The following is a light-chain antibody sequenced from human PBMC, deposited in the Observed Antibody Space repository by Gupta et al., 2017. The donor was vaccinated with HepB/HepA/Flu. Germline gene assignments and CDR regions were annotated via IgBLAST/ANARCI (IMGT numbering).Light chain of an antibody. CDR2: GNS. J-gene: IGLJ2*01. V-gene: IGLV1-40*01. CDR1: SSNIGAGYD. CDR3: QSYDSSSSGAEV. Sequence: QSVLTQPPSVSGAPGQRVTISCPGSSSNIGAGYDVHWYQQLPGTAPKLLIYGNSNRPSGVPDRFSGSKSGTSASLAITGLQAEDEADYYCQSYDSSSSGAEVFGGGTKLTVL.